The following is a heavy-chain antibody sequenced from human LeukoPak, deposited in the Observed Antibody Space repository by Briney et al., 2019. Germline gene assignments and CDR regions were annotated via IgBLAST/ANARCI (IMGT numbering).Heavy chain of an antibody. J-gene: IGHJ6*03. CDR3: ARRAVDNSYYYYMDV. CDR2: IYPNSGGT. CDR1: GYTFTTYP. V-gene: IGHV1-2*02. D-gene: IGHD6-19*01. Sequence: ASVKVSCKASGYTFTTYPMNWVRQAPGQGLEWMGWIYPNSGGTNYAQKFQGRVTMTRDTSISTAYMELSRLRSDDTAVYYCARRAVDNSYYYYMDVWGKGTTVTVSS.